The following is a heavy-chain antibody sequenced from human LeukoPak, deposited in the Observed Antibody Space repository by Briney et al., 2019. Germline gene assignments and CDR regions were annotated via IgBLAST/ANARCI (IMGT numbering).Heavy chain of an antibody. CDR3: ARDRGVGLRDAFDI. CDR2: INPNSGGT. D-gene: IGHD2-15*01. J-gene: IGHJ3*02. V-gene: IGHV1-2*02. CDR1: GYTFTGYY. Sequence: GASVKVSCKASGYTFTGYYMHWVRQAPGQGLKWMGWINPNSGGTNYAQKFQGRVTMTRDTSISTAYMELSRLRSDDTAVYYCARDRGVGLRDAFDIWGQGTMVTVSS.